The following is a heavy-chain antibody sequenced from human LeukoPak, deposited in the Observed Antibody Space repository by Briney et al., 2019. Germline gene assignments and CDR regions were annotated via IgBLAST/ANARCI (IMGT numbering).Heavy chain of an antibody. V-gene: IGHV4-34*01. CDR2: INHIGST. Sequence: SETLSLTCAVYGGSFSGYYWSWIRQPPGKGLEWIGEINHIGSTNYNPSLKSRVTISVDTSKNQFSLKLSSVTAADTAVYYCARGARSYYGSGRGWYYYYMDVWGKGTTVTVSS. CDR1: GGSFSGYY. D-gene: IGHD3-10*01. J-gene: IGHJ6*03. CDR3: ARGARSYYGSGRGWYYYYMDV.